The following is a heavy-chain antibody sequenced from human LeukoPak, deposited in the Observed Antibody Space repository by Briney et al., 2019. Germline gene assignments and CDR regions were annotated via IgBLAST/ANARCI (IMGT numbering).Heavy chain of an antibody. J-gene: IGHJ4*02. D-gene: IGHD3-10*01. Sequence: SETLSLTCTVSGGSISSGDYYWSWIRQPPGKGLEWIGYIYYSGSTYYNPSLKSRVTISVDTSKNQFSLKLSSVTAADTAVYYCATNVLLWFGELYYWGQGTLVTVSS. CDR3: ATNVLLWFGELYY. CDR2: IYYSGST. V-gene: IGHV4-30-4*01. CDR1: GGSISSGDYY.